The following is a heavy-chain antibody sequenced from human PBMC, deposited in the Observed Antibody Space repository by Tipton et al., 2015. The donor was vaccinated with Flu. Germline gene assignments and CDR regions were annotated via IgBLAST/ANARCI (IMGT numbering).Heavy chain of an antibody. CDR3: ARACGSGGNRWFDP. CDR1: GYSISSDF. Sequence: TLSLTCIVSGYSISSDFWSWIRQPPGKGLEWIGYLFYGGDTKYNPSLKSRVTISVDTSKDQFSLNLSSVTAADTAVYYCARACGSGGNRWFDPWGQGALVTVSS. V-gene: IGHV4-59*12. CDR2: LFYGGDT. D-gene: IGHD2-15*01. J-gene: IGHJ5*02.